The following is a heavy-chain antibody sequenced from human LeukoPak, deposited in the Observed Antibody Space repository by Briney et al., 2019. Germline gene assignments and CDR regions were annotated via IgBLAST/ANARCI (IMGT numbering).Heavy chain of an antibody. Sequence: PGGSLRLSRAASGFTFSTYWMSWVRQAPGKGLEWVANIKPGGTEKNYVDSVKGRFTISRDNAKNSLYLQMNSLRVEDTAVYYCARAEVPAPGGYGPWGQGILVTVSS. J-gene: IGHJ5*02. CDR2: IKPGGTEK. D-gene: IGHD6-13*01. V-gene: IGHV3-7*05. CDR1: GFTFSTYW. CDR3: ARAEVPAPGGYGP.